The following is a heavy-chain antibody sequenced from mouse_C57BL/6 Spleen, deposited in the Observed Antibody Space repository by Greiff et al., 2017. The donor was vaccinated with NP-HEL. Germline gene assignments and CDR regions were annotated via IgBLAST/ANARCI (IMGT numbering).Heavy chain of an antibody. CDR1: GYTFTSYW. CDR2: INPSNGGT. D-gene: IGHD2-4*01. CDR3: ARSSLYYDYDYFDV. Sequence: QVQLQQPGTELVKPGASVKLSCKASGYTFTSYWMHWVKQRPGQGLEWIGNINPSNGGTNYNEKFKSKATLTVDKSSSTAYMQLSSLTSEDSAVYYCARSSLYYDYDYFDVWGTGTTVTVSS. J-gene: IGHJ1*03. V-gene: IGHV1-53*01.